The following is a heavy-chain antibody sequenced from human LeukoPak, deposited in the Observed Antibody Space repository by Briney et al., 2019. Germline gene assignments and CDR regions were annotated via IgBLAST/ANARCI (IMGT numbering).Heavy chain of an antibody. Sequence: PGGSLRLSCAASGFTFSSYWMSWVRQAPGKGLEWVSYISSSSSTIYYADSVKGRFTISRDNAKNSLYLQMNSLRAEDTAVFYCAKHSSGWYNDADYWGQGTLVTVSS. J-gene: IGHJ4*02. D-gene: IGHD6-19*01. CDR1: GFTFSSYW. CDR3: AKHSSGWYNDADY. V-gene: IGHV3-48*01. CDR2: ISSSSSTI.